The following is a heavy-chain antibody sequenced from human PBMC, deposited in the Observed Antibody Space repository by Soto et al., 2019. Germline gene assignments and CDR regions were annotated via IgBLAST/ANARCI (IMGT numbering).Heavy chain of an antibody. CDR3: ARRWGRSFDH. D-gene: IGHD2-15*01. V-gene: IGHV4-59*08. CDR2: IYYSGST. Sequence: PSETLSLTCTVSGGSISSYYWSWIRQPPGKGLEWIGYIYYSGSTNYNPSLKSRVTISVDTSKNQFSLKLSSVTAADTAVYYCARRWGRSFDHWGKGTLVTVSS. J-gene: IGHJ4*02. CDR1: GGSISSYY.